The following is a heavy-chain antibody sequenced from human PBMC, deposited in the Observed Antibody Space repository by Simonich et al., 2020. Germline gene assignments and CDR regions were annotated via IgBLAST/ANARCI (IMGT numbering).Heavy chain of an antibody. V-gene: IGHV4-38-2*01. J-gene: IGHJ1*01. CDR1: GSSISSGYY. CDR3: ARLAPGYSGSYPEYFQH. D-gene: IGHD1-26*01. Sequence: QVQLQESGPGLVKPSETLSLTCAVSGSSISSGYYWGWIRQPPGKGLEWIGSIYHSGSTYYNPSLKSRVTISVDTAKNQFSRKLSSVTAADTAVYYCARLAPGYSGSYPEYFQHWGQGTLVTVSS. CDR2: IYHSGST.